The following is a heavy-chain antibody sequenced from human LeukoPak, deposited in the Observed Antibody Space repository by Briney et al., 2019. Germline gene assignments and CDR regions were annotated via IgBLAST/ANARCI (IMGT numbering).Heavy chain of an antibody. CDR1: GFTFSSYN. D-gene: IGHD3-10*01. J-gene: IGHJ5*02. Sequence: GGSLRLSCAASGFTFSSYNMNWVRQAPGQGLEWVSAISGSGGSTYYADSVKGRFTISRDNSKNTLYLQMNSLRAEDTAVYYCAKDTGAYVLLWFGPFDPWGQGTLVTVSS. CDR3: AKDTGAYVLLWFGPFDP. CDR2: ISGSGGST. V-gene: IGHV3-23*01.